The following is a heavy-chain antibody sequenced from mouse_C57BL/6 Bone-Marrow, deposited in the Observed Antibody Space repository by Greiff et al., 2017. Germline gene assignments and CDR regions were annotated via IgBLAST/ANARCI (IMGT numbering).Heavy chain of an antibody. V-gene: IGHV1-54*01. CDR2: INPGSGGT. J-gene: IGHJ1*03. Sequence: QVQLQQSGAELVRPGTSVKVSCKASGYAFTNYLIEWVKQRPGQGLEWIGVINPGSGGTNYNEKFKGKATLTADNSSSTAYMQLSSLTSEDSAVYFCARYYDCDGDWYFDVWGTGTTVTVSS. CDR3: ARYYDCDGDWYFDV. CDR1: GYAFTNYL. D-gene: IGHD2-4*01.